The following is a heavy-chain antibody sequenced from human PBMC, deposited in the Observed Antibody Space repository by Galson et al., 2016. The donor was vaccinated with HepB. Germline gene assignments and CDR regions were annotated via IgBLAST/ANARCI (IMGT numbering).Heavy chain of an antibody. CDR3: ARDGDHGIGGYFSSP. J-gene: IGHJ5*02. Sequence: SLRLSCAASGIIFSTYGMHWVRQAPGKGLEWVALIWNDGSTKFYADAVKGRFTISRDDSKNTLCLQTNSLRAEDTAVYYCARDGDHGIGGYFSSPWGQGTPVTVSS. V-gene: IGHV3-33*01. CDR1: GIIFSTYG. CDR2: IWNDGSTK. D-gene: IGHD6-25*01.